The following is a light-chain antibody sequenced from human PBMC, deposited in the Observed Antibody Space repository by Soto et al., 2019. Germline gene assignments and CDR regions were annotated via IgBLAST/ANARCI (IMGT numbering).Light chain of an antibody. CDR1: QSLLHSNGNNY. J-gene: IGKJ5*01. V-gene: IGKV2-28*01. CDR2: RGS. CDR3: MQGPQIPIT. Sequence: DIVLTQSPLSLPVTPPEPSSISCRSSQSLLHSNGNNYLDWFLQKPGQSPQLLFYRGSSRASGVPDRFSASGSGTDFTLKISRVEAEDVGVYYCMQGPQIPITFGQGTRLEI.